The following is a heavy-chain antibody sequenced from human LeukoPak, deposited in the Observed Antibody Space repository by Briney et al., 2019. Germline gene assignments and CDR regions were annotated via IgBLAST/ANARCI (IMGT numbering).Heavy chain of an antibody. Sequence: SQTLSLTCAISGDSVSSNSAAWTWIRQSPSRGLEWLGRTYYTSKWYNDYAISVKSRITVNPDTSKNQFSLELNSVTPEDTAVYYCARGSPLTANYYGMDVWGQGTTVTVSS. V-gene: IGHV6-1*01. CDR3: ARGSPLTANYYGMDV. D-gene: IGHD5-18*01. CDR1: GDSVSSNSAA. CDR2: TYYTSKWYN. J-gene: IGHJ6*02.